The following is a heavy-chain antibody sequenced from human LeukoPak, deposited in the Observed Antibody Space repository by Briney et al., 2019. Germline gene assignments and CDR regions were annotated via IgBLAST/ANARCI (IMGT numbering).Heavy chain of an antibody. CDR1: GFTFSSYG. Sequence: PGRSLRLSCAASGFTFSSYGMHWVRQAPGKGLEWVAVISYDGSNKYYADSVKGRFTISRDNSKNMLYLQMNSLRVEDTALYYCASHGRLWGQGTLVTVSS. V-gene: IGHV3-30*03. D-gene: IGHD5-12*01. J-gene: IGHJ4*02. CDR2: ISYDGSNK. CDR3: ASHGRL.